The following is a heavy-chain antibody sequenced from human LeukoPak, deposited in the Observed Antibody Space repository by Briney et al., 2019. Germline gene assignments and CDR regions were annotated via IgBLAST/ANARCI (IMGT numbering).Heavy chain of an antibody. CDR3: ARSDYYDFWSGPSSYYYYGMDV. CDR2: ISSSSSYI. D-gene: IGHD3-3*01. J-gene: IGHJ6*02. Sequence: GGSLRLSCAASGFTFSSYSMNWVRQAPGKGLEWVSSISSSSSYIYYADSVKGRFTISRDNAKNSLCLQMNSLRAEDTAVYYCARSDYYDFWSGPSSYYYYGMDVWGQGTTVTVSS. V-gene: IGHV3-21*01. CDR1: GFTFSSYS.